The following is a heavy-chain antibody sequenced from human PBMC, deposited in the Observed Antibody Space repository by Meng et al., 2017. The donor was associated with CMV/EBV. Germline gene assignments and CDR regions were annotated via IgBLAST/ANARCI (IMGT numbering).Heavy chain of an antibody. V-gene: IGHV3-21*01. CDR3: ARDFFDYGGNEFDY. D-gene: IGHD4-23*01. CDR1: GFTISSYR. Sequence: SGFTISSYRMNWVRQAPGKGLEWVSSISSSSSYIYYADSVKGRFTISRDNAKNSLYLPMNSLRAEDTAVYYCARDFFDYGGNEFDYWGQGTLVTVSS. J-gene: IGHJ4*02. CDR2: ISSSSSYI.